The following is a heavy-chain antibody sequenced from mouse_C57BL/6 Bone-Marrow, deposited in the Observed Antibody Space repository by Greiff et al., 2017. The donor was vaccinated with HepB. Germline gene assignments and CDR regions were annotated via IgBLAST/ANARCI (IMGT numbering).Heavy chain of an antibody. CDR2: IDPENGDT. Sequence: EVQRVESGAELVRPGASVKLSCTASGFNIKDDYMHWVKQRPEQGLEWIGWIDPENGDTEYASKFQGKATITADTSSNTAYLQLSSLTSEDTAVYYCTTNDYAPWFAYWGQGTLVTVSA. V-gene: IGHV14-4*01. CDR3: TTNDYAPWFAY. D-gene: IGHD2-4*01. CDR1: GFNIKDDY. J-gene: IGHJ3*01.